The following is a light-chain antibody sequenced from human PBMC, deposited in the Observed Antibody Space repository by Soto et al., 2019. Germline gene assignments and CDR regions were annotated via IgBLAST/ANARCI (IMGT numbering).Light chain of an antibody. CDR2: TTS. J-gene: IGKJ2*01. CDR3: QQSYTASYT. Sequence: DIQMTQSPSSLSASVGDRVTITCRASPSIISYLNWFQQQPGKAPNLLIYTTSNLQSGVPSRFSGSGSGTDFTLTISSLQSEDFATYYCQQSYTASYTFGHGTKLEIE. CDR1: PSIISY. V-gene: IGKV1-39*01.